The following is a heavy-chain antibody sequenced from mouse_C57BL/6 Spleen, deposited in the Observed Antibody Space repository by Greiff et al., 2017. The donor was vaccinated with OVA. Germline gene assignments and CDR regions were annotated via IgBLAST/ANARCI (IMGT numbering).Heavy chain of an antibody. J-gene: IGHJ2*01. CDR3: TLTGRSHYFDY. CDR2: IRNKANNHAT. D-gene: IGHD4-1*01. V-gene: IGHV6-6*01. Sequence: EVKLMESGGGLVQPGGSMKLSCAASGFTFSDAWMDWVRQSPEKGLEWVAEIRNKANNHATYYAESVKGRFTISRDDSKSSVYLQMNSLRAEDTGIYYCTLTGRSHYFDYWGQGTTLTVSS. CDR1: GFTFSDAW.